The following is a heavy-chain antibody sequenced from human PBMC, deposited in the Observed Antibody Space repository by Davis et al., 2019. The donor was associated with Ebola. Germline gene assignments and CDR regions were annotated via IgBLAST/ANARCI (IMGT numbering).Heavy chain of an antibody. CDR1: GGSVSSNSHY. CDR3: ARRGTSSWYAGWFDP. CDR2: IYYSGST. V-gene: IGHV4-61*01. Sequence: MPSETLSLTCTVSGGSVSSNSHYWSWIRQPPGKGLEWIGYIYYSGSTNYNPSLKSRVTISVDTSKNQFSLKLSSVTAADTAMYYCARRGTSSWYAGWFDPWGQGTLVTVSS. D-gene: IGHD6-13*01. J-gene: IGHJ5*02.